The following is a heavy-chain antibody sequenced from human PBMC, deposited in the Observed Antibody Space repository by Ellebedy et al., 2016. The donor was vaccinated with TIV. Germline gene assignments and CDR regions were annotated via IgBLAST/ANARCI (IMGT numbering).Heavy chain of an antibody. J-gene: IGHJ5*02. V-gene: IGHV1-18*04. D-gene: IGHD3-22*01. CDR2: ISAYNGNT. CDR3: ARDRLYYYDSSGPHNWFDP. CDR1: GHTFTSYG. Sequence: AASVKVSCKASGHTFTSYGISWVRQAPRQGLEWMGWISAYNGNTNYAQKLQGRVTMTTDTSTSTAYMELRSLRSDDTAVYYCARDRLYYYDSSGPHNWFDPWGQGTLVTVSS.